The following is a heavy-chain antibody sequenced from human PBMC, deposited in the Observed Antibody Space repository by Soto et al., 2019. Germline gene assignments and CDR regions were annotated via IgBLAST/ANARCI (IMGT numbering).Heavy chain of an antibody. J-gene: IGHJ4*02. CDR2: IFDSGST. D-gene: IGHD1-26*01. CDR1: GGSISSGGYY. V-gene: IGHV4-31*03. Sequence: QVQLQESGPGLVKPSQTLSLTCTVSGGSISSGGYYWSWIRQHPGKGLEWIGYIFDSGSTYYNPSLKSRLTISVDTSKNQFSLKLSSVTAADTAVYYCARVYYLVGKLFDYWGQGTLVTVSS. CDR3: ARVYYLVGKLFDY.